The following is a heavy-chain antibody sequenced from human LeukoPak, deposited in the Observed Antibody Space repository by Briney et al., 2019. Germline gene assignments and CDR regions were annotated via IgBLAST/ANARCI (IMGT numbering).Heavy chain of an antibody. J-gene: IGHJ3*02. Sequence: PGGSLRLSCAASGFTFNNYAMHWVRQAPGKGLEYLSAISSNGGYTYYADSVRGRFTISRDKSKNTLYLQMSSLRDEDTAVYYCLKDIKRDGGPEDPFDIWGQGTMVTVSS. CDR3: LKDIKRDGGPEDPFDI. D-gene: IGHD1-14*01. V-gene: IGHV3-64D*09. CDR1: GFTFNNYA. CDR2: ISSNGGYT.